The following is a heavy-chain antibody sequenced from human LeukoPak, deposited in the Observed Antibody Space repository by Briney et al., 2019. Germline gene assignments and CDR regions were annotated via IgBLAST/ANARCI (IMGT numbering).Heavy chain of an antibody. J-gene: IGHJ5*02. CDR1: GFTFSSYS. CDR2: ISSSSSYI. Sequence: GGSLRLSCAASGFTFSSYSMNWVRQAPGKGLEWVSSISSSSSYIYYADSVKGRFTISRDNAKNSLYLQMNSLRAEDTAVYYCAREVVGYSSSSSNWFDPWGQGTLVTVSS. V-gene: IGHV3-21*01. D-gene: IGHD6-6*01. CDR3: AREVVGYSSSSSNWFDP.